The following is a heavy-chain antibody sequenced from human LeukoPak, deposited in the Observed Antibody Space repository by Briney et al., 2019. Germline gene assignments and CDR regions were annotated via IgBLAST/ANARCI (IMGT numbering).Heavy chain of an antibody. CDR2: IKSKTDGGTT. CDR3: TTLEGLYRTYYDFWSGLDAFDI. D-gene: IGHD3-3*01. V-gene: IGHV3-15*01. Sequence: GGSLRLSCAASGFTFSNAWMSWVRQAPGKGLKWVGRIKSKTDGGTTDYAAPVKGRFTISRDDSKNTLYLQMNSLKTEDTAVYYCTTLEGLYRTYYDFWSGLDAFDIWGQGTMVTVSS. J-gene: IGHJ3*02. CDR1: GFTFSNAW.